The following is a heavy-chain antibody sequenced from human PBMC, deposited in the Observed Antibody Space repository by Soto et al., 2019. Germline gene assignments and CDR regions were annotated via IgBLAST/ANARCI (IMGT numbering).Heavy chain of an antibody. CDR1: GFTFSSYA. CDR2: ISGTGAST. V-gene: IGHV3-23*01. J-gene: IGHJ4*02. CDR3: AKGAGQFITMVRGVTYHFDY. D-gene: IGHD3-10*01. Sequence: VGSLRLSCAASGFTFSSYAMSWVRQAPVKVLEWVSVISGTGASTYYADSVMVRFTISRDNSKNTLYLQVNSLRAEDTAVYFCAKGAGQFITMVRGVTYHFDYWGQGTLVTVSS.